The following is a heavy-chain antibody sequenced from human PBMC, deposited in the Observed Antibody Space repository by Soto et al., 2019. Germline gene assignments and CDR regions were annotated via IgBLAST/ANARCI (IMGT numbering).Heavy chain of an antibody. CDR1: GDTFTDYY. V-gene: IGHV1-46*01. J-gene: IGHJ4*02. Sequence: QVQLMQSGAEVKKPGASVKVSCKASGDTFTDYYIHWVRQAPGQGLEWMGTVNPSGGHTTYAQHFLGRVTMTRDTSTSTLYMELTILTSDDTAIYYGARGGHVVVVTAALDYWGQGTLVTVSS. D-gene: IGHD2-21*02. CDR2: VNPSGGHT. CDR3: ARGGHVVVVTAALDY.